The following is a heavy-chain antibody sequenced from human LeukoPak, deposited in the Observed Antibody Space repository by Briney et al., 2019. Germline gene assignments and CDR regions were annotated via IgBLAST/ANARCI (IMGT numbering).Heavy chain of an antibody. CDR1: GGSISSGSYY. V-gene: IGHV4-61*02. CDR3: ARAVGGGDAFDI. D-gene: IGHD3-16*01. Sequence: SQTLSLTCTVPGGSISSGSYYWSWIRQPAGKGLEWIGRIYTSGSTNYNPSLKRRVTISVDTSKNQFSLKLSSVTAADTAVYYCARAVGGGDAFDIWGQGTMVTVSS. CDR2: IYTSGST. J-gene: IGHJ3*02.